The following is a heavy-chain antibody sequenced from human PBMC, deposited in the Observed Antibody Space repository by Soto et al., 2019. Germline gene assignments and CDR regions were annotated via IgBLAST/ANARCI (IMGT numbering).Heavy chain of an antibody. V-gene: IGHV1-2*02. CDR2: INPYTGGT. CDR1: GYTFTGYY. J-gene: IGHJ6*02. Sequence: ASVKVSCKASGYTFTGYYVLWVRQAPGQGPECMGWINPYTGGTNYAQKFQGRVTMTRDTSISTAYMELSSLRSEDTAVYYCARGSSSGWYGGSYYYGMDVWGQGTTVTVSS. D-gene: IGHD6-19*01. CDR3: ARGSSSGWYGGSYYYGMDV.